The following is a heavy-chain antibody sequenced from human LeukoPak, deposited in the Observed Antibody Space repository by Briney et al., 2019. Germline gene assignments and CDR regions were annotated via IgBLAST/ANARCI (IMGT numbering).Heavy chain of an antibody. D-gene: IGHD3-3*01. CDR3: ARDRYDYWSGYQY. CDR2: FNPNNGGT. CDR1: GYTFTDYY. V-gene: IGHV1-2*02. Sequence: ASVKVSCKASGYTFTDYYMHWVRQAPGQGLECMGWFNPNNGGTNYAQKFQGRVTMTRDTSISTAYMELSRLRSDDTAVYYCARDRYDYWSGYQYWGQGTLVTVSS. J-gene: IGHJ4*02.